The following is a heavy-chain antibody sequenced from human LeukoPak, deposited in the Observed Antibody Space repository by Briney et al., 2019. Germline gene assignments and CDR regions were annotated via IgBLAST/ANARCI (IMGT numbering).Heavy chain of an antibody. Sequence: SETLSLTCTVSGGSISSYYWSWIRQPPGKGLEWIGYIYYSGSTNYNPSLKSRVTISVDTSKNQFSLKLSSVTAADTAVYYCAKDIGGEQIAFDIWGQGTMVTVSS. V-gene: IGHV4-59*01. CDR3: AKDIGGEQIAFDI. CDR1: GGSISSYY. D-gene: IGHD3-16*02. J-gene: IGHJ3*02. CDR2: IYYSGST.